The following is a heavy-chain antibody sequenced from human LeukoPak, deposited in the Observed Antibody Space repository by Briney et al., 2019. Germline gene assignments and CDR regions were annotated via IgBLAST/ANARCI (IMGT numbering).Heavy chain of an antibody. Sequence: PETLSLTCTVSGGSISSSSYYWGWIRQPPGKGLEWIGSIYYSGSTYYNPSLKSRVTISVDTSKNQFSLKLSSVTAADTAVYYCARIHYYGSVYYFDYWGQGTLVTVSS. CDR1: GGSISSSSYY. CDR3: ARIHYYGSVYYFDY. CDR2: IYYSGST. D-gene: IGHD3-10*01. J-gene: IGHJ4*02. V-gene: IGHV4-39*01.